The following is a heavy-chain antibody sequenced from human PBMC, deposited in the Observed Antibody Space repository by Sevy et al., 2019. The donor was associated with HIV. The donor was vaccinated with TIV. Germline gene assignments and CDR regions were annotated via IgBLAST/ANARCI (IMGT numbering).Heavy chain of an antibody. CDR3: AKDGGYCSGGSCYYYLLDY. CDR1: GFTFSSYG. CDR2: ISYDGSNK. Sequence: GGSLRLSCAASGFTFSSYGMHWVRQAPGKGLEWVAVISYDGSNKYYADSVKGRFTISRDNSKNTLYLQMNSLRAEDTAAYYCAKDGGYCSGGSCYYYLLDYWGQGTLVTVSS. J-gene: IGHJ4*02. V-gene: IGHV3-30*18. D-gene: IGHD2-15*01.